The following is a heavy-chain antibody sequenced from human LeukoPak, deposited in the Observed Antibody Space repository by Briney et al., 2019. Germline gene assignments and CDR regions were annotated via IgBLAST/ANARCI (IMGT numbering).Heavy chain of an antibody. V-gene: IGHV3-7*03. Sequence: GGSLRLSCAASGFTFTTYWMGWVRQAPGKGLEWVANINQDGSEKYYVDSVKGRFTISRDNAKNSLYLQMNSLRAEDAAVYYCAKARYCSGGSCFPQLTPDYWGQGTLVTVSS. CDR3: AKARYCSGGSCFPQLTPDY. J-gene: IGHJ4*02. CDR2: INQDGSEK. CDR1: GFTFTTYW. D-gene: IGHD2-15*01.